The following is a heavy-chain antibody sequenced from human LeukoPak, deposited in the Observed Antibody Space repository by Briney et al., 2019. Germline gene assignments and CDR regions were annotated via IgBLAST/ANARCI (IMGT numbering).Heavy chain of an antibody. CDR2: ISGDSNYT. CDR1: GFTFDVIA. J-gene: IGHJ5*01. CDR3: AKDVPYCLGTSCYVGNWFDS. Sequence: GGSLRLSCTASGFTFDVIAMHWVRQTPGKGLEWVSLISGDSNYTYYADSVKGRFTISRDNSKNSLYLQMNSLRTEDTAFYYCAKDVPYCLGTSCYVGNWFDSWGQGTLVTVSS. D-gene: IGHD2-2*01. V-gene: IGHV3-43*02.